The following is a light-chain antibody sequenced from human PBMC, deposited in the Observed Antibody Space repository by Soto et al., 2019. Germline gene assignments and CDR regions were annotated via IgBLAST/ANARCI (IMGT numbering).Light chain of an antibody. Sequence: ESVLTQSRATLSLSPGEIATLSCRASQSVCNNLAWYQQKPGQAPGLLIYEASTRATGIPARFSGSGSGTDFTLTISSLEPEDFAVYYCQQHAHWPLTFGGGTKVDIK. CDR1: QSVCNN. V-gene: IGKV3-11*01. CDR2: EAS. J-gene: IGKJ4*01. CDR3: QQHAHWPLT.